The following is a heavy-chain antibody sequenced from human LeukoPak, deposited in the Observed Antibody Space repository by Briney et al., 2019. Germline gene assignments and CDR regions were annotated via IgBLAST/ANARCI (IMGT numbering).Heavy chain of an antibody. V-gene: IGHV1-69*01. J-gene: IGHJ6*03. CDR3: ARDSSSWYYYYYYYMDV. CDR2: IIPIFGTA. CDR1: GGTFSSYA. Sequence: SVKVSCEASGGTFSSYAISWVRQAPGQGLEWMGGIIPIFGTANYAQKFQGRVTITADESTSTAYMELSRLRSEDTAVYYCARDSSSWYYYYYYYMDVWGKGTTVTVSS. D-gene: IGHD6-13*01.